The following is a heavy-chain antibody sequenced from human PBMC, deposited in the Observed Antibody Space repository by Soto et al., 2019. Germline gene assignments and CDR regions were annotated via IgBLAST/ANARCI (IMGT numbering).Heavy chain of an antibody. CDR1: GGSFSGYY. CDR2: INHSGST. Sequence: SETLSLTCAVYGGSFSGYYWTWFRQPPGTGLEWIGEINHSGSTNYNPSLKSRVTISVDTSKNQFSLKLTSVTAADTAVYYCASDKITGLFDYWXQGTLVNVSS. CDR3: ASDKITGLFDY. J-gene: IGHJ4*02. V-gene: IGHV4-34*01. D-gene: IGHD2-8*02.